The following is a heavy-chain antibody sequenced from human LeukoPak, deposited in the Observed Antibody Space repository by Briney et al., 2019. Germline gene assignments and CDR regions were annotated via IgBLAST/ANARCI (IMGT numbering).Heavy chain of an antibody. J-gene: IGHJ4*02. CDR3: TRPKDSGSHLFLFDY. CDR1: GYTFTSYY. D-gene: IGHD1-26*01. CDR2: INPSDGST. Sequence: ASVNVSCKPSGYTFTSYYMHWVRQAPGQGLEWMGIINPSDGSTNYAQKFQGRVTMTRDRSRSTVYLELSSLRSEDTAVYYCTRPKDSGSHLFLFDYWGQGTLVTVSS. V-gene: IGHV1-46*01.